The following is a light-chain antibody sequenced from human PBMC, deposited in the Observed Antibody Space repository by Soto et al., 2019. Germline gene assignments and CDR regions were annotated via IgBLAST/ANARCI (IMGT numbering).Light chain of an antibody. CDR3: QEHCNWPRT. V-gene: IGKV3-11*01. CDR2: DAS. CDR1: QSISTY. J-gene: IGKJ1*01. Sequence: EIVLTQSPASLSLSPGESATLSCRASQSISTYLAWYQQKPGQAPRLLIYDASKRNTGIPARFSGSGSGTVFPLTICSLEAEDFADYYCQEHCNWPRTFGQGTKVEIK.